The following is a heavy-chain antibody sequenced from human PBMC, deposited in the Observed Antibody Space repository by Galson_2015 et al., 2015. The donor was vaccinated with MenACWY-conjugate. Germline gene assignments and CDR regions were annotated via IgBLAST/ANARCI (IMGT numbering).Heavy chain of an antibody. J-gene: IGHJ4*01. CDR2: IYPRDSDT. V-gene: IGHV5-51*01. CDR1: GYSFTTYW. Sequence: QSGAEVKKPGESLKISCKASGYSFTTYWIGWVRQLPGKGLEWMGIIYPRDSDTRYSPSFQGQVTMSADKSLSTAHLQWSSLKASDTAMYYCARHSGSYLAGYFDYWGHGTLVTVSS. CDR3: ARHSGSYLAGYFDY. D-gene: IGHD1-26*01.